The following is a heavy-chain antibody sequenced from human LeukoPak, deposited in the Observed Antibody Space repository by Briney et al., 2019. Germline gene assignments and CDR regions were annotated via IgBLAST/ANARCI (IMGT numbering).Heavy chain of an antibody. CDR1: GGSISSSSHY. D-gene: IGHD2-8*01. CDR2: INHSGST. J-gene: IGHJ5*02. CDR3: AKRGFGYCTNGVCSANWFDP. V-gene: IGHV4-39*07. Sequence: SETLSLTCSVSGGSISSSSHYWGWIRQPPGKGLEWIGEINHSGSTNYNPSLKSRVTISVDTSKNQFSLKLSSVTAADTAVYYCAKRGFGYCTNGVCSANWFDPWGQGTLVTVSS.